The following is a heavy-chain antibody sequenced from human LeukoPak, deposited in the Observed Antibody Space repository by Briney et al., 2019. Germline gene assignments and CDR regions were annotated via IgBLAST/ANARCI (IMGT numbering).Heavy chain of an antibody. CDR2: INHSGST. CDR1: GFTFSSYA. V-gene: IGHV4-34*01. J-gene: IGHJ6*02. CDR3: AREKTGLDGMDV. Sequence: GSLRLSCAASGFTFSSYAMSWIRQPPGKGLEWIGEINHSGSTNYNPSLKSRVTISVDTSKNQFSLKLSSVTAADTAVYYCAREKTGLDGMDVWGQGTTVTVSS.